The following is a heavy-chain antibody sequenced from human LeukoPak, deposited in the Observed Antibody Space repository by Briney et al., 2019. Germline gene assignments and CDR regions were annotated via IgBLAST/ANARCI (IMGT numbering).Heavy chain of an antibody. CDR3: ARGFYYDNYMDV. V-gene: IGHV4-31*03. Sequence: PSETLSLTCTVSGASITSGNYYWSWIRQHPEKGLEWIGYIRYSGSTYHNPSLKSRLAISVDTSRNQFSLDLSSVTAADTAVYHCARGFYYDNYMDVWGNGTTVTVSS. CDR1: GASITSGNYY. D-gene: IGHD3-22*01. J-gene: IGHJ6*03. CDR2: IRYSGST.